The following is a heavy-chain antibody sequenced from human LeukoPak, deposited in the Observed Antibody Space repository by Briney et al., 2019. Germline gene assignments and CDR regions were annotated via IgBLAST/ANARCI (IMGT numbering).Heavy chain of an antibody. CDR2: IKQDGSEK. Sequence: GGSLRLSCAASGFTFSSYWMSWVRQAPGKGLEWVANIKQDGSEKYYVDSVKGRFTISRDNTKNSVYLQMNNLRVEDTGVYYCARDASRGFEPWGQGTLVTVSS. D-gene: IGHD3-10*01. CDR3: ARDASRGFEP. J-gene: IGHJ5*02. CDR1: GFTFSSYW. V-gene: IGHV3-7*01.